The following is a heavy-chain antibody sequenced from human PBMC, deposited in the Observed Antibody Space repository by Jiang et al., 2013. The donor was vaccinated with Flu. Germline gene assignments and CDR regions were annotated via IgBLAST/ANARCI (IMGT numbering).Heavy chain of an antibody. Sequence: GLVKPSETLSLTCTVSGGSFSSDNYYWGWIRQPPVKGMEWIGGIYHTGSSYSRPSLKSRVTISVDTSKNQFSLKLNSVTAADTAVYYCARAQKYSGFELPYFDYWGQGILVTVSS. CDR1: GGSFSSDNYY. CDR2: IYHTGSS. D-gene: IGHD5-12*01. V-gene: IGHV4-39*07. J-gene: IGHJ4*02. CDR3: ARAQKYSGFELPYFDY.